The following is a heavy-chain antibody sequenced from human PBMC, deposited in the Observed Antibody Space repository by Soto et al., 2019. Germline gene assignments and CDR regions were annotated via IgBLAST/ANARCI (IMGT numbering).Heavy chain of an antibody. V-gene: IGHV3-9*01. J-gene: IGHJ4*02. D-gene: IGHD6-19*01. CDR3: AKDLSARLAVAGTRGYIVD. CDR1: GFTFDDYA. Sequence: SLRLSCAASGFTFDDYAMHWVRQAPGKGLEWVSGISWNSGSIGYADSVKGRFTISRDNAKNSLYLQMNSLRAEDTALYYCAKDLSARLAVAGTRGYIVDWREVTLVT. CDR2: ISWNSGSI.